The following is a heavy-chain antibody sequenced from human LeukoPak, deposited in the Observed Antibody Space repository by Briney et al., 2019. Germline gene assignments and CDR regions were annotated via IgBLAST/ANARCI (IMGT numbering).Heavy chain of an antibody. D-gene: IGHD6-6*01. V-gene: IGHV4-59*01. J-gene: IGHJ4*02. CDR2: IYYSGTT. Sequence: TSETLSLTCTVSGGSISGYYWSWIRQPPGKGLEWIGYIYYSGTTNYNPSLKSRVTISVDKSKNQFSLKLSSVTAADRAVYYCAREGSRSSSPVDYWGQGTLVTVSS. CDR1: GGSISGYY. CDR3: AREGSRSSSPVDY.